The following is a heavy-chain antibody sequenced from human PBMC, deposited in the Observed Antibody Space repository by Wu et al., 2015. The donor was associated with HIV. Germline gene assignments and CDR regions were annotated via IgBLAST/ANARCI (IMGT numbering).Heavy chain of an antibody. CDR1: GGTFNNYA. D-gene: IGHD3-16*01. CDR2: IIPIFLTK. J-gene: IGHJ6*01. CDR3: AREKLPDVMSEHFYYGVDV. V-gene: IGHV1-69*15. Sequence: QVQLVQSGSEVKKPGSSVKVSCRASGGTFNNYAISWVRQAPGQGLEWMGRIIPIFLTKNYAQKFQGRVTITADDSTSTAYMELRSLKSEDTAIYYCAREKLPDVMSEHFYYGVDVWGQGTTVIVSA.